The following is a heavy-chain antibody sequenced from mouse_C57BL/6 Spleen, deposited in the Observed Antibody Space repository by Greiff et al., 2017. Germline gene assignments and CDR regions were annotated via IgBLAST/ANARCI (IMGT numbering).Heavy chain of an antibody. Sequence: VQLQQSGAELAKPGASVTLSCKASGYTFTSYWMHWVKQRPGQGLEWIGYINPSSGYTKYNQKFKDKATLTADKSSSTAYMQLSSLTYEDSAVYYFAREEDYSNFWFAYWGQVTLVTVAA. CDR1: GYTFTSYW. CDR2: INPSSGYT. V-gene: IGHV1-7*01. J-gene: IGHJ3*01. CDR3: AREEDYSNFWFAY. D-gene: IGHD2-5*01.